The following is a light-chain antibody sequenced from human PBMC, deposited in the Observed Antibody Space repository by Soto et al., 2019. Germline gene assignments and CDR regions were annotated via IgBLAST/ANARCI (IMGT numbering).Light chain of an antibody. CDR3: QQYNNWPWT. J-gene: IGKJ1*01. CDR1: QSGRND. CDR2: AAS. Sequence: EIVMTQSPATLSLSPGEGATLSCRASQSGRNDLAWYLHKPGQAPRLLIHAASTRATGVPARFSGSGSGTEFTLTISRLQSEDFAVYFCQQYNNWPWTFGQGTKVEI. V-gene: IGKV3-15*01.